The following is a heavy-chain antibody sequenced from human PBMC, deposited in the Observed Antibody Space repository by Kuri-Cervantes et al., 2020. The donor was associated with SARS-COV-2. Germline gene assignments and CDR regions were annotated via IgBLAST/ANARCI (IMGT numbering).Heavy chain of an antibody. CDR1: GYTFTNYA. CDR3: ASSVHNGCDSPFDY. V-gene: IGHV1-2*02. CDR2: INPNSGGT. Sequence: ASVKVSCKASGYTFTNYAMNWVRQAPGQGLEWMGWINPNSGGTNYAQKFQGRVTMTGDTSISTAYMELRSLRSDDTAVYYCASSVHNGCDSPFDYWGQGTLVTVSS. D-gene: IGHD5-12*01. J-gene: IGHJ4*02.